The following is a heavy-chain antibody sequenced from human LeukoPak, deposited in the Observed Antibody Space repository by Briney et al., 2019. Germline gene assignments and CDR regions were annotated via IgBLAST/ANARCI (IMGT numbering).Heavy chain of an antibody. CDR1: GGTFSSYA. V-gene: IGHV1-69*04. J-gene: IGHJ4*02. CDR3: ARGRMATVGRFGY. Sequence: GASVKVSCKASGGTFSSYAISWVRQAPGQGLEWMGRIIPILGIANYAQKFQGRVTITADKSTSTAYMELSSLRSEDMAVYYCARGRMATVGRFGYWGQGTLVTVSS. D-gene: IGHD5-24*01. CDR2: IIPILGIA.